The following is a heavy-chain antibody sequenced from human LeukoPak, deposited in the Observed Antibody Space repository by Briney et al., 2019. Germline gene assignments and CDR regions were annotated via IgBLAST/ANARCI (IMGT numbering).Heavy chain of an antibody. Sequence: GRSLRLSCAASGFTFSSYTMYWFRQAPGKGLEWVASVSVEGIGRYFPGSVEGRSTISRDNSKNTVYLQMNNVRIEDTAVYFCATVTTVDFDYWGQGTLVTVSS. CDR1: GFTFSSYT. J-gene: IGHJ4*02. CDR2: VSVEGIGR. D-gene: IGHD4-11*01. V-gene: IGHV3-30*04. CDR3: ATVTTVDFDY.